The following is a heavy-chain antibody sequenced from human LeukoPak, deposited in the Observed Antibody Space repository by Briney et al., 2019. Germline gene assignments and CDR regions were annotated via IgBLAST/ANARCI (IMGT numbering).Heavy chain of an antibody. CDR2: INHSGST. J-gene: IGHJ5*02. D-gene: IGHD2-15*01. V-gene: IGHV4-34*01. CDR1: GGSFSGYY. CDR3: ARGSEGGGSCYAFDP. Sequence: SETLSLTCAVYGGSFSGYYWSWIRQPPGKGLEWIGEINHSGSTNYNPSLKSRVTISVDTSKNQFSLKLSSVTAADTAVYYCARGSEGGGSCYAFDPWGQGTLVTVSS.